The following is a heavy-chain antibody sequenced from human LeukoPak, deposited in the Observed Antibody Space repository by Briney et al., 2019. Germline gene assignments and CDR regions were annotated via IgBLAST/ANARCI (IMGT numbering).Heavy chain of an antibody. Sequence: GGSLRLSCAASDFSFTTYAMSWVRQARGKGLEWVSSISGCDPTTYYADSVKSRFTISIDTSKNTFYLQMNSLRAEDTTIYYCAKESLLLRGPLLIYYFDFWGQGTLVTVSS. CDR2: ISGCDPTT. D-gene: IGHD3-10*01. V-gene: IGHV3-23*01. CDR3: AKESLLLRGPLLIYYFDF. J-gene: IGHJ4*02. CDR1: DFSFTTYA.